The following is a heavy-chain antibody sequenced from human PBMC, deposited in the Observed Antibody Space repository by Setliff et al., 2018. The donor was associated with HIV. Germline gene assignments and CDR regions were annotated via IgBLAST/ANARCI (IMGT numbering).Heavy chain of an antibody. V-gene: IGHV3-7*01. CDR1: GFTFNHYW. D-gene: IGHD2-15*01. CDR2: TKGDGSEK. J-gene: IGHJ5*02. CDR3: ARGGAIGVSVGAT. Sequence: LRLSCVASGFTFNHYWMSWVRHVPGKGLQWVADTKGDGSEKYYVDSVKGRFTISRDNAKRSLYLQMNSLRAEDTAVYYCARGGAIGVSVGATWGQGTLVTVSS.